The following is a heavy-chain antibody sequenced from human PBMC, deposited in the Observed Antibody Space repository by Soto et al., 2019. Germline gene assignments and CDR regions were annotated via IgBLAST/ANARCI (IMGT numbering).Heavy chain of an antibody. Sequence: SAKVCCKACRGAFSSYTRSSARQAPGQGLEWMGRIIPILGIANYAQKFQGRVTITADKSTSTAYMELSSLRSEDTAVYYCATRYYYDSSGYPSVYYYGMDVWGQGTTVTVSS. J-gene: IGHJ6*02. CDR2: IIPILGIA. CDR3: ATRYYYDSSGYPSVYYYGMDV. V-gene: IGHV1-69*02. D-gene: IGHD3-22*01. CDR1: RGAFSSYT.